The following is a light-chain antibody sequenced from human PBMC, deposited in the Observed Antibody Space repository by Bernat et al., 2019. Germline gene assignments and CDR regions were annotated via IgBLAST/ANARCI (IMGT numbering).Light chain of an antibody. Sequence: DIQMTQSPSTLSASVGDRVTITCRASQTIGSWLAWYQQKPGKAPKLLIYRASSLDTGVPSRFSGSGSGTEFTLTISSLQPDDFATYYCQQYNNYWGLIFGPGTKVDIK. CDR2: RAS. CDR3: QQYNNYWGLI. CDR1: QTIGSW. V-gene: IGKV1-5*03. J-gene: IGKJ3*01.